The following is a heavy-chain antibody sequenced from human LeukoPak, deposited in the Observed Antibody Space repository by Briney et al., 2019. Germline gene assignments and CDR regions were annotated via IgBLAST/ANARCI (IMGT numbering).Heavy chain of an antibody. Sequence: GESLKLSCKGFGYSLPCYRIGWVRPMPGKGLEWMGIIYPGDSDTRYSPSFQGQVTISADKSISTDYLQWSSLKASDPAMYYCARHGIQLWFRDAFDILGQGTMVTVSS. CDR3: ARHGIQLWFRDAFDI. D-gene: IGHD5-18*01. J-gene: IGHJ3*02. V-gene: IGHV5-51*01. CDR1: GYSLPCYR. CDR2: IYPGDSDT.